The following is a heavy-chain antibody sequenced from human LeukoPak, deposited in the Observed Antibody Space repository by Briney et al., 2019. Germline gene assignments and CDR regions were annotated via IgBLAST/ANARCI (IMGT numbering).Heavy chain of an antibody. CDR1: GGSINSNNW. J-gene: IGHJ6*03. CDR3: ARTYYYGSGVAHYYYMDV. Sequence: PSETLSLTCAVSGGSINSNNWWSWVRQPPGKGLEWIGEIYHSGSTNYNPSLKSRVTISVDTSKNQFSLKLSSVTAADTAVYYCARTYYYGSGVAHYYYMDVWGKGTTVTVSS. CDR2: IYHSGST. D-gene: IGHD3-10*01. V-gene: IGHV4-4*02.